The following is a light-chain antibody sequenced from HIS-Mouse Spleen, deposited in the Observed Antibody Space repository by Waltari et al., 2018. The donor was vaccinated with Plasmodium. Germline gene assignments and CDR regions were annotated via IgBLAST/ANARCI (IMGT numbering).Light chain of an antibody. Sequence: EIVMTLSPATLSVSPWERATLSCRTSQSVSSNLAWYQQKPGQAPRLLIYGASTRATGIPDRFSGSGSGTEFTLTISSLQSEDFAVYYCQQYNNWSFTFGPGTKVEIK. CDR3: QQYNNWSFT. CDR2: GAS. V-gene: IGKV3D-15*01. CDR1: QSVSSN. J-gene: IGKJ3*01.